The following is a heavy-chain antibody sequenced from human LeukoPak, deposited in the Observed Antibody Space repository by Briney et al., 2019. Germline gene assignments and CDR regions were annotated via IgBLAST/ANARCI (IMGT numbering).Heavy chain of an antibody. J-gene: IGHJ4*02. V-gene: IGHV3-64D*09. CDR3: VITSATGPLDY. CDR1: GFTFSSYA. CDR2: ISASGGNT. D-gene: IGHD6-6*01. Sequence: GGSLRLSCSASGFTFSSYAMHWVRQAPGKGLEYVSAISASGGNTYYADSLKGRFTISRDDSKNTLYLQMSSLRLEDTAVYYCVITSATGPLDYWGQGTPVTVSP.